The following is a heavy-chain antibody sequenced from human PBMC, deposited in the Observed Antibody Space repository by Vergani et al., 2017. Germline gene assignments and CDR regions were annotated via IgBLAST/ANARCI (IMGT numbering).Heavy chain of an antibody. J-gene: IGHJ5*02. CDR2: ISWNSGSI. Sequence: EVQLVESGGGLVQPGRSLRLSCAASGFTFDDYAMHWVRQAPGKGLEWVSGISWNSGSIGYADSVKGRFTISRDNAKNSLYLQMNSLRAEDTAVYYCARAYSSSWHWFDPWGQGTLVTVSS. CDR1: GFTFDDYA. D-gene: IGHD6-13*01. CDR3: ARAYSSSWHWFDP. V-gene: IGHV3-9*01.